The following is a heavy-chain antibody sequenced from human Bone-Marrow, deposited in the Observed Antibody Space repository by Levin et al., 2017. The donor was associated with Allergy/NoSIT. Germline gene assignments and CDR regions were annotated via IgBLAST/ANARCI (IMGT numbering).Heavy chain of an antibody. CDR1: RFALGDFY. V-gene: IGHV3-11*01. J-gene: IGHJ5*02. CDR3: VRDGGIIDL. CDR2: INKYGSTI. D-gene: IGHD3-16*01. Sequence: GGSLRLSCVASRFALGDFYMSWVRQTPGKGLEWVAYINKYGSTIYYADSVRGRFTISRDNAKNSLYLQMHSLRVEDTAVYYGVRDGGIIDLWGQGTLVTVSS.